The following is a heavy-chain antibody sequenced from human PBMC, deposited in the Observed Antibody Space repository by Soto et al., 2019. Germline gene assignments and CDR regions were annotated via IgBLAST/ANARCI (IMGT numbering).Heavy chain of an antibody. CDR2: ISYDGSNK. CDR1: GFTFSRYG. J-gene: IGHJ4*02. D-gene: IGHD3-10*01. V-gene: IGHV3-30*18. CDR3: AKESLNYYGSGGSFDH. Sequence: PGGSLRLSCAASGFTFSRYGMHWVRQAPGKGLEWVAVISYDGSNKYYPDSVRGRFTISRDNSKNTLYLQMDSLRAEDTAVYYCAKESLNYYGSGGSFDHWGQGILVTSPQ.